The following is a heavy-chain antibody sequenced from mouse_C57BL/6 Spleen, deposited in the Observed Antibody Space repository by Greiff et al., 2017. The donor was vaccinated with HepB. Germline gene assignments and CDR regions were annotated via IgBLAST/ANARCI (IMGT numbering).Heavy chain of an antibody. J-gene: IGHJ1*03. CDR3: ARNWGTTVGGYFDV. CDR1: GFSLTSYG. Sequence: VQLQQSGPGLVQPSQSLSITCTVSGFSLTSYGVHWVRQSPGKGLEWLGVIWSGGSTDYNAAFISRLSISKDNSKCQVFFKMNSLRADDTAIYYCARNWGTTVGGYFDVWGTGTTVTVSS. D-gene: IGHD1-1*01. V-gene: IGHV2-2*01. CDR2: IWSGGST.